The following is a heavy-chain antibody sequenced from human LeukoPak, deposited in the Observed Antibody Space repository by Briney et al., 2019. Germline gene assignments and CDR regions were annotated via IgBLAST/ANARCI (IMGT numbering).Heavy chain of an antibody. CDR2: ISGRGGTT. CDR1: GFTFNNYA. Sequence: PGGSLRLSCAASGFTFNNYAMSWVRQAPGKGLEWVSVISGRGGTTYYADSVKGRFTISRDNSKNTLYLQMNSLRAEDTAVYYCAKDGDLAGYYADPEYYFDHWGQGTLVTVSS. CDR3: AKDGDLAGYYADPEYYFDH. D-gene: IGHD1-26*01. J-gene: IGHJ4*02. V-gene: IGHV3-23*01.